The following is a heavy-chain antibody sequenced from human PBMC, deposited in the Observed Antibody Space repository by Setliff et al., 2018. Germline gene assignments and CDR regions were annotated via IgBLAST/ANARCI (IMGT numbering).Heavy chain of an antibody. V-gene: IGHV4-61*09. Sequence: PSETLSLTCSVSGGSISSGSDYWTWIRQPAGKALEWIGHIYASGSTKYNSSLGSRVTISEDTSKNQFSLKLSSVTAADTAVYYCARDCSGGSCYQAGGFDPWGQGTLVTSPQ. CDR1: GGSISSGSDY. CDR3: ARDCSGGSCYQAGGFDP. D-gene: IGHD2-15*01. CDR2: IYASGST. J-gene: IGHJ5*02.